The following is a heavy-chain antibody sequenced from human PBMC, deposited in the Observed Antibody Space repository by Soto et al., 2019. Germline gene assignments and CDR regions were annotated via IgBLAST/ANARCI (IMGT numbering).Heavy chain of an antibody. CDR3: ARDPAVAAILYYYYGMDV. CDR1: GFTFSSYA. D-gene: IGHD2-15*01. J-gene: IGHJ6*02. V-gene: IGHV3-30-3*01. CDR2: ISYDGSNK. Sequence: VQLVESGGGVVQPGRSLRLSCAASGFTFSSYAMHWVRQAPGKGLEWVAVISYDGSNKYYADSVKGRFTISRDNSKNTLYLQMNSLRAEDTAVYYCARDPAVAAILYYYYGMDVWGQGTTVTVSS.